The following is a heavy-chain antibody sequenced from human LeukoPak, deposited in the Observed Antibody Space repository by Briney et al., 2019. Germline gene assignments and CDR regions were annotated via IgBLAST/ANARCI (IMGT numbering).Heavy chain of an antibody. CDR3: ARVTYGSGTYGAFDY. CDR2: ISSSGSYI. J-gene: IGHJ4*02. Sequence: GGSLRLSCAASGFSFITYSINWVRQAPGKGLEWVSAISSSGSYIYYADSVKGRFTISRDDAKKSLYLQMSSLRAEDTAVYYCARVTYGSGTYGAFDYWGQGTLVTVSS. D-gene: IGHD3-10*01. CDR1: GFSFITYS. V-gene: IGHV3-21*04.